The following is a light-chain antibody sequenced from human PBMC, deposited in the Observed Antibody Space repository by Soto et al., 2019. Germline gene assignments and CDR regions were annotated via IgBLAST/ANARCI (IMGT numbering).Light chain of an antibody. V-gene: IGKV3-20*01. J-gene: IGKJ2*01. CDR1: QSLTSSY. Sequence: EIVLTQSPGTLSLSPGERATLSCRASQSLTSSYLAWYQQKPGQAPRLLIYGASSRATGIPDRFSGSGSGADFTPTISRLEPADFAVSYFEPYERSPPSYAFRQGTKLDIK. CDR2: GAS. CDR3: EPYERSPPSYA.